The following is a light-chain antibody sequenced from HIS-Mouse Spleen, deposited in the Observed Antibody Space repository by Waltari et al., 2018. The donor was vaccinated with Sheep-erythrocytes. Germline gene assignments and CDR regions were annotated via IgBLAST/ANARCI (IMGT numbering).Light chain of an antibody. Sequence: DLQMTQSPSSVSASVGDRVTIPCRASQGISSGLAWYQQKPGKAPKLLIYAASSLQSGVPSRFSGSGSGTDFTLTISSLQPEDFATYYCQQSYSTPQFTFGPGTKVDIK. J-gene: IGKJ3*01. CDR1: QGISSG. CDR3: QQSYSTPQFT. V-gene: IGKV1-12*01. CDR2: AAS.